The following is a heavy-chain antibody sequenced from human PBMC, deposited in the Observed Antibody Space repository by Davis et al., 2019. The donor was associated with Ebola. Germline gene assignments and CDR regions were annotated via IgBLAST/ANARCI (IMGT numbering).Heavy chain of an antibody. CDR2: ISGGGGRT. CDR1: GFTFGSCA. J-gene: IGHJ3*01. CDR3: ARAALYCTIGDCPAFDV. Sequence: PGGSLRLSCTASGFTFGSCAMNWVRQAPGKGLEWVSTISGGGGRTYYADSVKGRFTISRDNSKDTLFLQMNTLRAEDTAIYFCARAALYCTIGDCPAFDVWGQGSMVTVSP. D-gene: IGHD2-8*01. V-gene: IGHV3-23*01.